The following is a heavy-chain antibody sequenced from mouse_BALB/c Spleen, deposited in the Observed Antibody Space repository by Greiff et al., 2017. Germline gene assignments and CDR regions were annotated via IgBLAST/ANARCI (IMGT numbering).Heavy chain of an antibody. CDR2: INPSNGGT. Sequence: VQLQESGAELVKPGASVKLSCKASGYTFTSYYMYWVKQRPGQGLEWIGEINPSNGGTNFNEKFKSKATLTVDKSSSTAYMQLSSLTSEDSAVYYCTRPWFAYWGQGTLVTVSA. CDR1: GYTFTSYY. J-gene: IGHJ3*01. V-gene: IGHV1S81*02. CDR3: TRPWFAY.